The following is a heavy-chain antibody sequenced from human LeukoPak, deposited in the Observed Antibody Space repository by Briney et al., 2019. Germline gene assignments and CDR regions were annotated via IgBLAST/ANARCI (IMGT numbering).Heavy chain of an antibody. CDR3: ARGTVVRGVIYHYYYMDV. CDR2: IIPIFGTA. Sequence: SVKVSCKASGGTFSSYAISWVRQAPGQGLEWMGGIIPIFGTANHAQKFQGRVTITTDESTSTAYMELSSLRSEDTAVYYCARGTVVRGVIYHYYYMDVWGKGTTVTVSS. D-gene: IGHD3-10*01. V-gene: IGHV1-69*05. CDR1: GGTFSSYA. J-gene: IGHJ6*03.